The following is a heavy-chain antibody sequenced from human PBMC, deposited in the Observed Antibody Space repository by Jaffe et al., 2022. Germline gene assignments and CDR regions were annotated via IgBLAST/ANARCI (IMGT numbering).Heavy chain of an antibody. CDR2: ISTTGSTV. Sequence: QVQLVESGGGLVKPGGSLRLSCAASGFTFSDYYMSWIRQAPGKGLEWVSHISTTGSTVTYADSVKGRFTISRGNAKNSLFLQMNSLRAEDTAVYYCARPYCSSTTCLNWGDAFDIWGQGTLVTVSS. D-gene: IGHD2-2*01. J-gene: IGHJ3*02. V-gene: IGHV3-11*01. CDR1: GFTFSDYY. CDR3: ARPYCSSTTCLNWGDAFDI.